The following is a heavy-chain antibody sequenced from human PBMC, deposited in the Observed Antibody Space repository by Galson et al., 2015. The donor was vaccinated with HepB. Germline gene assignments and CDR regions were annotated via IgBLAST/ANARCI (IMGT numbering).Heavy chain of an antibody. CDR2: ISHDGRNK. Sequence: SLRLSCAASGFAFSNLGIHWVRQAPGKGLEGVATISHDGRNKYYADSVKGRFTISRDNSKNTLYLQMDSLRAEDTAVYYCVRHGMDVWGQGTTVTVSS. CDR3: VRHGMDV. J-gene: IGHJ6*02. D-gene: IGHD6-6*01. CDR1: GFAFSNLG. V-gene: IGHV3-30*03.